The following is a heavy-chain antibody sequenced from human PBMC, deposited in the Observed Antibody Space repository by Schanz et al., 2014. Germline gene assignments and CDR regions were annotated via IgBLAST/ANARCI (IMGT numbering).Heavy chain of an antibody. CDR2: INPNSGTT. CDR1: GYTFTSDS. Sequence: QVQLVQSGAEVKKPGASVKVSCKASGYTFTSDSMHWVRQAPGQGLEWMGWINPNSGTTNYAQKFQGWVTMTRDTSISTAYMELSRLKSDDTAVYYCARAFGGYDPAGALDYWGQGTLVTDSS. V-gene: IGHV1-2*04. D-gene: IGHD5-12*01. CDR3: ARAFGGYDPAGALDY. J-gene: IGHJ4*02.